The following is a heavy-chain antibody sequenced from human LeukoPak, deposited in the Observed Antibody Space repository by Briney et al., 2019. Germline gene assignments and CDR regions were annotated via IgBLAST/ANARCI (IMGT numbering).Heavy chain of an antibody. CDR1: GFIFSDYY. CDR2: IGDSGTTI. V-gene: IGHV3-11*04. D-gene: IGHD3-10*01. Sequence: GGSLRLSCAASGFIFSDYYMSWIRQAPGRGLEWVSYIGDSGTTIFYADSVKGRFTISWDNAKNSLYLQMNSLRAEDTAVYYCARDHCGSGSYCGVSIPDFDYWGQGTLVTVSS. CDR3: ARDHCGSGSYCGVSIPDFDY. J-gene: IGHJ4*02.